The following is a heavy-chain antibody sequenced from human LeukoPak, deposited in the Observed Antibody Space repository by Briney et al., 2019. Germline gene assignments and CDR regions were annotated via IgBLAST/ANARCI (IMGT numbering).Heavy chain of an antibody. J-gene: IGHJ3*02. CDR2: ISSSSSYI. CDR3: ARVSSRRLLFFPDAFDI. CDR1: GFTFSSYS. D-gene: IGHD2-2*01. Sequence: GGSLRLSCAASGFTFSSYSVNWVRQAPGKGLEWVSSISSSSSYIYYADSVKGRFTISRDNAKNSLYLQMNSLRAEDTAVYYCARVSSRRLLFFPDAFDIWGQGTMVTVSS. V-gene: IGHV3-21*01.